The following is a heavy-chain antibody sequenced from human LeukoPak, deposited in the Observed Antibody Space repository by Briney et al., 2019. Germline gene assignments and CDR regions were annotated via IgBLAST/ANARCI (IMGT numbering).Heavy chain of an antibody. CDR3: AREIGMGAFDYYYYGMDV. CDR1: GYTFTNYY. V-gene: IGHV1-46*01. Sequence: ASVKVSCKASGYTFTNYYMHWVRQAPGLGLEWMGIINPSGGSTSYARKFQGRVTMTRDTSTSTVYMELSSLRSEDTAVYYCAREIGMGAFDYYYYGMDVWGQGTTVTVSS. D-gene: IGHD3-16*01. CDR2: INPSGGST. J-gene: IGHJ6*02.